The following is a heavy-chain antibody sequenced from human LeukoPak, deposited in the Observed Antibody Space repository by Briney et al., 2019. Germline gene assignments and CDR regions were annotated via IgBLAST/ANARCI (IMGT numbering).Heavy chain of an antibody. CDR3: ASPLGYDSSGYWDYYYGMDV. Sequence: SVKVSCKASGGTFSSYAISWVRQAPGQGLEWMGRIIPILGIANYAQKFQGRVTITADKSTSTAYMELSSLRSEDTAVYYCASPLGYDSSGYWDYYYGMDVWGQGTTVTVSS. V-gene: IGHV1-69*04. D-gene: IGHD3-22*01. J-gene: IGHJ6*02. CDR2: IIPILGIA. CDR1: GGTFSSYA.